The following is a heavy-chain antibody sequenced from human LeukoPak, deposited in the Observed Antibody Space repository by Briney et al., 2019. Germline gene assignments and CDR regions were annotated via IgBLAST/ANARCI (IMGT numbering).Heavy chain of an antibody. Sequence: GGSLRLACAASGFTFSSYSMNWVRQAPGKGLEWVSFISSSSSYIYYADSVKGRFTISRDNAKNSLYLQMNSPRAEDTAVYYCASQTPRRLPIAVADYFDYWGQGTLVTVSS. CDR2: ISSSSSYI. V-gene: IGHV3-21*01. D-gene: IGHD6-19*01. J-gene: IGHJ4*02. CDR1: GFTFSSYS. CDR3: ASQTPRRLPIAVADYFDY.